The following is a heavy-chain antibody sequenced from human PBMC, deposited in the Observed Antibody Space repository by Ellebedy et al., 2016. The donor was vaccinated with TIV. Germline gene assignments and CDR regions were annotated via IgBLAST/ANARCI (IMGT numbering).Heavy chain of an antibody. D-gene: IGHD1-26*01. J-gene: IGHJ3*02. Sequence: GESLKISXAASGFTFSIYSMNWVRQAPGKGLEWVSYLSRSDNTIYYADSVNGRFTISRDIAKNSVDLQMNSLRDEDTGIYYCARSDSGGYKDDAFEIWGQGTMVTVSS. V-gene: IGHV3-48*02. CDR1: GFTFSIYS. CDR2: LSRSDNTI. CDR3: ARSDSGGYKDDAFEI.